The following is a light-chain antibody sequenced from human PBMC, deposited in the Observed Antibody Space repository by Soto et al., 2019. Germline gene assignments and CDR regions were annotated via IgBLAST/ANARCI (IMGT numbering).Light chain of an antibody. CDR2: AAS. V-gene: IGKV1-8*01. CDR3: QQYNTDFRT. CDR1: QGISSY. J-gene: IGKJ1*01. Sequence: AIRMTQSPSSFSASTGDRVTITCRASQGISSYLAWYQQKPGKAPKLLIYAASTLQSGVPSRFSGSGSGTDFTLTISCLQSEDFATYYCQQYNTDFRTFGQGTKVDIK.